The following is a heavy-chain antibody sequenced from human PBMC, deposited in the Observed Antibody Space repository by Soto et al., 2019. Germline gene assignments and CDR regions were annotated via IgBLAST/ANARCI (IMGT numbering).Heavy chain of an antibody. CDR3: ARDRKRDYSLFDWFDP. J-gene: IGHJ5*02. V-gene: IGHV1-69*01. CDR1: GGTFSSYA. Sequence: QVQLVQSGAEVKKPGSSVKVSCEASGGTFSSYAISWVRQAPGQGLEWMGGIIPIFGTANYAQKFQGRVTITADESTSTAYMELSSLRSEDTAVYYCARDRKRDYSLFDWFDPWGQGTLVTVSS. D-gene: IGHD4-4*01. CDR2: IIPIFGTA.